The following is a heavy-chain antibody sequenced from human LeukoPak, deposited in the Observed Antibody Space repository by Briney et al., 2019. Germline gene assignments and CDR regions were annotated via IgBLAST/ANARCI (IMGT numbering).Heavy chain of an antibody. CDR1: GFSFSNFY. CDR3: ARRPGWGSYPLLFDH. CDR2: ISSSSTYT. J-gene: IGHJ4*02. V-gene: IGHV3-11*06. Sequence: GGSLRLSCAASGFSFSNFYMSWIRQAPGKGLEWVSYISSSSTYTNSADSVRGRFTISRDNAKNSLYLQMNSLRVEDTAVYYCARRPGWGSYPLLFDHWGQGTLVTVFS. D-gene: IGHD3-16*01.